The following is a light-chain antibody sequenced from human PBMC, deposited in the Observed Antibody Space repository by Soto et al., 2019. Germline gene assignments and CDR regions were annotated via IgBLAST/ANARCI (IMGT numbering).Light chain of an antibody. CDR3: QSYRNFSWT. CDR1: QSVSAW. Sequence: DVQMTKSPSTLSASVGDRVTITCRASQSVSAWLAWYQQKPGKAPKFLMYDVSTLESGVPLRFSGSGSGTEFTLTINSLQPDDFATYYCQSYRNFSWTFGQGTKVDIK. V-gene: IGKV1-5*01. CDR2: DVS. J-gene: IGKJ1*01.